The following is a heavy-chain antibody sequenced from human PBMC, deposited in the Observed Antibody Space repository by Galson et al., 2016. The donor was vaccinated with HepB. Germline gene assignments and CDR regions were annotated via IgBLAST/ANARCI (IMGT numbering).Heavy chain of an antibody. V-gene: IGHV3-21*04. CDR3: ARDRNPINWYFDL. CDR2: ISSSSSYI. Sequence: SLRLSCAASGFTFNRYTMNWVRQAPGKGLEWVAYISSSSSYIYYADSVKGRFTISRDNAKNSLYLQMNSLRSDDTAVYYCARDRNPINWYFDLWGRGTLVTVSS. CDR1: GFTFNRYT. J-gene: IGHJ2*01.